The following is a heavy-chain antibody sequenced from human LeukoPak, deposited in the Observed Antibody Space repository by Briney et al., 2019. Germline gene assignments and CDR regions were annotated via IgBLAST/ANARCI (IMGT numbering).Heavy chain of an antibody. V-gene: IGHV3-30-3*01. D-gene: IGHD1-14*01. Sequence: PGGSLRLSCAASGFTFSSYAMHWVRQAPGKGLEWVAVISYDGSNKYYADSVKGRFTISRDNSKNTLYLQMNSLRAEDTAVYYSAKESEGANWFDPWGQGTLVTVSS. J-gene: IGHJ5*02. CDR2: ISYDGSNK. CDR3: AKESEGANWFDP. CDR1: GFTFSSYA.